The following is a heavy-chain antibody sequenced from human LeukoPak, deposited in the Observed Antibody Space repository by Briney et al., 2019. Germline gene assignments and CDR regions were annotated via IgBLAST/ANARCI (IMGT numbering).Heavy chain of an antibody. CDR1: GGSISSYY. J-gene: IGHJ5*02. CDR2: IYYSGST. V-gene: IGHV4-39*01. Sequence: SETLSLTCSVSGGSISSYYWSWIRQPPGKELEWIGSIYYSGSTYYNPSLKSRVTISVDTSKNQFSLKLSSVTAADTAVYYCARQYSSGWPPGWFDPWGQGTLVTVSS. CDR3: ARQYSSGWPPGWFDP. D-gene: IGHD6-19*01.